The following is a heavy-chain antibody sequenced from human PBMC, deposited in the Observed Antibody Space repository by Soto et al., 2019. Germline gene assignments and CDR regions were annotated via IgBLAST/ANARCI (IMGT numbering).Heavy chain of an antibody. D-gene: IGHD6-13*01. V-gene: IGHV4-59*01. CDR3: ARGWSSSWPY. CDR2: KYDTGST. J-gene: IGHJ4*02. CDR1: SGSISIYF. Sequence: AEPLSLTCTVSSGSISIYFWSWIRQAPGKGLEWIAFKYDTGSTNYNPSLKGRVSISVDASKNQISLTVNSVTAADTAVYYCARGWSSSWPYWGQGILVTVSS.